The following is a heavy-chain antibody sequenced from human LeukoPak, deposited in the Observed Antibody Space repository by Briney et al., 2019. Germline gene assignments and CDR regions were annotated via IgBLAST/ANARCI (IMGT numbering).Heavy chain of an antibody. CDR2: ISGSGGST. CDR1: GFTFSSYA. CDR3: ASGSGSYVNFQH. Sequence: GGSLRLSCAASGFTFSSYAMSWVRQAPGKGLEWVSAISGSGGSTYYADSVKGRFTISRDNSKNTLYLQMNSLRAEDTAVYYCASGSGSYVNFQHWGQGTLVTVSS. V-gene: IGHV3-23*01. D-gene: IGHD3-10*01. J-gene: IGHJ1*01.